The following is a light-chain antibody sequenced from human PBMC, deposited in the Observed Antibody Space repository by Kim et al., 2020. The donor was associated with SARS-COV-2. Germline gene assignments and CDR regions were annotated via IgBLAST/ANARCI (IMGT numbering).Light chain of an antibody. V-gene: IGLV1-44*01. CDR2: SND. J-gene: IGLJ3*02. Sequence: GQRVTISGSGSSSNIGSNVVNWYQQLPGTAPKLLIYSNDYRPSGVPDRFSGSKSGTSASLAISGLQSEDEADYYCAAWDDSLNGSVFGGGTQLTVL. CDR1: SSNIGSNV. CDR3: AAWDDSLNGSV.